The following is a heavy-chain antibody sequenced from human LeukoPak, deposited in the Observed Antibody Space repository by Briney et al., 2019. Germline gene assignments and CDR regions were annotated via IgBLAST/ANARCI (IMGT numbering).Heavy chain of an antibody. CDR3: AKSRDGFNLLDL. V-gene: IGHV3-23*01. D-gene: IGHD5-24*01. CDR1: GFTFSSYV. CDR2: IRGDCVGT. J-gene: IGHJ5*02. Sequence: GGSLRLSCAASGFTFSSYVMSWVRQAPGKGLEWVSGIRGDCVGTYNAGSVKGRFTISRDNSKNTLYLEMNSLRVEDTALYYCAKSRDGFNLLDLWGQGTLVTVSS.